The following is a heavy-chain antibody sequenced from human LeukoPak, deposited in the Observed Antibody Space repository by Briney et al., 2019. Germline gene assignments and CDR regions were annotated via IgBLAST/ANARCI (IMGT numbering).Heavy chain of an antibody. J-gene: IGHJ6*03. Sequence: GGSLRLSCAASGFTFTDYYISWIRQAPGKGLEWISYISSSGSTIYYADSMKGRFNISRDNAKNSVYLQMDSLRAEDTAVYYCARGYNYYYYMDVWGKGTTVTVA. CDR1: GFTFTDYY. CDR2: ISSSGSTI. CDR3: ARGYNYYYYMDV. V-gene: IGHV3-11*04.